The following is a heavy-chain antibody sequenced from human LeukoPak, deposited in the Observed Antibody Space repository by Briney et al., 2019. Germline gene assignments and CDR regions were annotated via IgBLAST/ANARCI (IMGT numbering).Heavy chain of an antibody. CDR3: ARDRHGSGFAHTFDP. Sequence: LETLSLTCSVSGGSVTSGGFYWGWIRQPPGKGLEWIAYIHSSGSTNYNPSLKSRVTISVDTSKNQFSLKLTSVTAADTALYYCARDRHGSGFAHTFDPWGQGTLVTVSS. CDR1: GGSVTSGGFY. D-gene: IGHD3-10*01. CDR2: IHSSGST. J-gene: IGHJ5*02. V-gene: IGHV4-61*08.